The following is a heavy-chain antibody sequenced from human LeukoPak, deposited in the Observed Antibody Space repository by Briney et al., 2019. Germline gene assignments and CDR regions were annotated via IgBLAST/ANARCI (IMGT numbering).Heavy chain of an antibody. J-gene: IGHJ4*02. CDR2: ISYSGST. V-gene: IGHV4-59*08. Sequence: ETLSLTCTVSGGSISSYYWSWIRQPPGKGLEWIGYISYSGSTNCNPSLKSRVTISVDTSKNQFSLKLNSVTAADTAVYCCARHLFCGGDCYSGYFDYWGQGTLVTVSS. D-gene: IGHD2-21*02. CDR1: GGSISSYY. CDR3: ARHLFCGGDCYSGYFDY.